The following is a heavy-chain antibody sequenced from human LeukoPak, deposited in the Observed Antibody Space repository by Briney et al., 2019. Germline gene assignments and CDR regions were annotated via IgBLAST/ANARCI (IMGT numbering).Heavy chain of an antibody. D-gene: IGHD3-3*01. CDR2: IYHSGST. CDR3: ARGATSILRFLEWLTTFPYNAFDI. V-gene: IGHV4-4*02. J-gene: IGHJ3*02. CDR1: GGSISSSNW. Sequence: SGTLSLTCAVSGGSISSSNWWSWVRQPPGKGLEWIGEIYHSGSTNYNPSLKSRVTISVDKSKNQFSLKLSSVTAADTAVYYCARGATSILRFLEWLTTFPYNAFDIWGQGTMVTVSS.